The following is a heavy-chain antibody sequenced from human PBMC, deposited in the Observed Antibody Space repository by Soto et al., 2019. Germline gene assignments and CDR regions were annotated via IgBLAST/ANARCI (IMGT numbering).Heavy chain of an antibody. V-gene: IGHV3-48*03. D-gene: IGHD3-3*02. Sequence: GGALRLSCAASGFTFSSYEMNWVRQAPGKGLEWVSYISSSGSTIYYADSVKGRFTISRDNAKNSLYLQMNSLRAEDTAVYYCARVSLRKDYLAYWGQGTLVTVSS. CDR2: ISSSGSTI. J-gene: IGHJ4*02. CDR3: ARVSLRKDYLAY. CDR1: GFTFSSYE.